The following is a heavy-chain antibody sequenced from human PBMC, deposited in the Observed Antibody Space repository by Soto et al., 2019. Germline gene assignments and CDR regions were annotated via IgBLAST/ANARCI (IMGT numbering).Heavy chain of an antibody. CDR3: ARTSRFEY. CDR2: INNSGST. Sequence: QVLLQQWGAGLLKPSETLSLTCAVYGGSFSAYYWSWIRQPPGKGLEWIGEINNSGSTNYNPSLKSRVTIAVDTSKTQFSLKLSSVTAADTAVYYCARTSRFEYWGQGTLVTVSS. V-gene: IGHV4-34*01. D-gene: IGHD6-6*01. CDR1: GGSFSAYY. J-gene: IGHJ4*02.